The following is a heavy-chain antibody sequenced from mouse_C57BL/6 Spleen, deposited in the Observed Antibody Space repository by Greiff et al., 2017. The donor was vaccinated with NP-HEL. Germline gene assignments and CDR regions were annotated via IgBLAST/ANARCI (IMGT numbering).Heavy chain of an antibody. V-gene: IGHV1-26*01. Sequence: VQLQQSGPELVKPGASVKISCKASGYTFTDYYMNWVKQSHGKSLEWIGDINPNNGGTSYNQKFKGKATLTVDKSSSTAYMELRSLTSEDSAVYYCARRTFYGYDGAWYFDVWGTGTTVTVSS. CDR1: GYTFTDYY. J-gene: IGHJ1*03. D-gene: IGHD2-2*01. CDR2: INPNNGGT. CDR3: ARRTFYGYDGAWYFDV.